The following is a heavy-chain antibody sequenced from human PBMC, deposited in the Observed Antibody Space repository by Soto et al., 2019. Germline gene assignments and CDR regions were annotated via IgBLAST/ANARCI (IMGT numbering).Heavy chain of an antibody. CDR3: AHRTAFGY. CDR1: GFTFNNCF. V-gene: IGHV3-23*01. J-gene: IGHJ4*02. Sequence: GGSLRLSCAASGFTFNNCFMSWVRQAPGKGLEWVSTITETGDTTYYADSVKGRFSIFRDNSKNTLFLQLSSLRPEDTAVYYCAHRTAFGYWGQGTLVTVSS. CDR2: ITETGDTT.